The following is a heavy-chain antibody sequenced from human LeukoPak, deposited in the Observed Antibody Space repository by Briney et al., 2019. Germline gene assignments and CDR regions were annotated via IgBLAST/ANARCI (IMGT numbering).Heavy chain of an antibody. D-gene: IGHD5-24*01. CDR2: IDSNGRTI. Sequence: GGSLRLSCAASGLTFSSYWMHWVRQAPGKGLVWVSRIDSNGRTINYADSVKGRFTISRDNAKNSLYLQMNSLRAEDTAVYYCARGGGRWLQYDYWGQGTLVTVSS. CDR1: GLTFSSYW. CDR3: ARGGGRWLQYDY. V-gene: IGHV3-74*01. J-gene: IGHJ4*02.